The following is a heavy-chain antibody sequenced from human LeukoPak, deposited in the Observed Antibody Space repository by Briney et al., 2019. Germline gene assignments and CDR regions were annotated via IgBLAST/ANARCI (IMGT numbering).Heavy chain of an antibody. CDR1: GGTFSSYA. CDR2: IIPIFGTA. D-gene: IGHD3-22*01. CDR3: AQTEYYDSSGYYYFDY. V-gene: IGHV1-69*13. Sequence: GASVTVSCKASGGTFSSYAISWVRQAPGQGLEWMGGIIPIFGTANYAQKFQGRVTITADESTSTAYMELSSLRPEDTAVYYCAQTEYYDSSGYYYFDYWGQGTLVTVSS. J-gene: IGHJ4*02.